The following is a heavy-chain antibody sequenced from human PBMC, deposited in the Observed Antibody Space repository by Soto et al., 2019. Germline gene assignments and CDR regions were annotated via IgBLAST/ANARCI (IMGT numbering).Heavy chain of an antibody. V-gene: IGHV3-30*18. CDR3: AKGVGYYGMDV. D-gene: IGHD3-3*01. CDR1: GFTFSSYG. J-gene: IGHJ6*02. Sequence: QVQLVESGGGVVQPGRSLRLSCAASGFTFSSYGMHWVRQAAGKGLEWVAVISYDGSNKYYADSVKGRFTISRDNSKNTLYLKMNSLRAEDTAVYYCAKGVGYYGMDVWGQGTTVTVSS. CDR2: ISYDGSNK.